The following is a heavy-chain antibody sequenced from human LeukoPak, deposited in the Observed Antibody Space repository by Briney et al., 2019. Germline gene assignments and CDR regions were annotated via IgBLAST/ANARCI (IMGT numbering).Heavy chain of an antibody. J-gene: IGHJ4*02. Sequence: PSETLSLTCTVSGGSISSSTYYWGWIRQPPGKGLEWIGSIYYSGSTYYNPSLKSRVTIPVDTSKKQFSLKLSSVTAADTAVYYCARRYDFWSGYPPPLDYWGQGTLVTVSS. CDR2: IYYSGST. CDR1: GGSISSSTYY. D-gene: IGHD3-3*01. V-gene: IGHV4-39*07. CDR3: ARRYDFWSGYPPPLDY.